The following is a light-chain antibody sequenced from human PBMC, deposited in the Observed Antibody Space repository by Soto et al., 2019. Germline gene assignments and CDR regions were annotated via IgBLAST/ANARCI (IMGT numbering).Light chain of an antibody. Sequence: QAVVTQEPSLTVSPGGTITLTCGSSTGAVTSGHYPYWFQQKPGQAPRTLIYDTSNKHSWTPARFSGSLLGGKAALTLSGVQPDDEADYYCLLSYNGPYVFGAGTKVTVL. CDR2: DTS. CDR3: LLSYNGPYV. CDR1: TGAVTSGHY. V-gene: IGLV7-46*01. J-gene: IGLJ1*01.